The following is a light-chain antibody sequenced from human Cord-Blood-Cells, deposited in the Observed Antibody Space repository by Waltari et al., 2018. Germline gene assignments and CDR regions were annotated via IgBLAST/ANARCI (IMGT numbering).Light chain of an antibody. CDR2: GNS. J-gene: IGLJ3*02. V-gene: IGLV1-40*01. Sequence: QPVLTHPPSVPGAPGQRVTISCTGSSSHSGAGYDVHRYQQLPGTAPKLLIYGNSNRPSGVPDRFSGSKSGTSASLAITGLQAEDEADYYCQSYDSSLSGWVFGGGTKLTVL. CDR3: QSYDSSLSGWV. CDR1: SSHSGAGYD.